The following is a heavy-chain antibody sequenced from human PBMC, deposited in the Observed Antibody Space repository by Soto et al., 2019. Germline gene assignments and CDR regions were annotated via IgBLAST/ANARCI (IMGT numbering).Heavy chain of an antibody. V-gene: IGHV5-51*01. CDR2: IYPDDSDT. Sequence: GESLKISCKCSGYSFNTYLIGLVRPLPGKGLEWMGIIYPDDSDTRYSPSFQGQVTISADKSISTAYLQWNSLKASDTAMYYCAKTGREYYGDYGVNDYWGQGTLVTV. D-gene: IGHD4-17*01. CDR3: AKTGREYYGDYGVNDY. CDR1: GYSFNTYL. J-gene: IGHJ4*02.